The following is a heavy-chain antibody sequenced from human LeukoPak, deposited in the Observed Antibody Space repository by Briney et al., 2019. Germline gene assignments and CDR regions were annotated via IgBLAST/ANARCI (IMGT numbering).Heavy chain of an antibody. CDR1: GFKFDTYS. J-gene: IGHJ4*02. V-gene: IGHV3-48*01. D-gene: IGHD4-11*01. CDR3: ARDLSDNYTIDY. Sequence: GGSLRLSCAASGFKFDTYSMNWVRQAPGKGLEWLSYINAASDATFYADSVKGRFTISRDNAKNSLYLQMNSLRAENTALYYCARDLSDNYTIDYWGQGTLVTVSS. CDR2: INAASDAT.